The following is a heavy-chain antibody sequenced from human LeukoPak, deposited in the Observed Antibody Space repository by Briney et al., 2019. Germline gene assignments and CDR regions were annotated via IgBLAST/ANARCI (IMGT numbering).Heavy chain of an antibody. Sequence: GESLKISCKGSGYSFTSYWIAWVRQMPGKGLEYMGIIYPGDSDTRYSPSFQGQVAISADKSISTAYLQWSSLKASDTAMYYCARRVGGTTSRAFDIWGQGTMVSVSS. D-gene: IGHD1-26*01. V-gene: IGHV5-51*01. J-gene: IGHJ3*02. CDR2: IYPGDSDT. CDR1: GYSFTSYW. CDR3: ARRVGGTTSRAFDI.